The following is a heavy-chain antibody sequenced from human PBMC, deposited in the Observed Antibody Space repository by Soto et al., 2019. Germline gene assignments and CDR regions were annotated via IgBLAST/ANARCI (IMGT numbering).Heavy chain of an antibody. V-gene: IGHV1-69*01. CDR2: IIPIFGTG. CDR1: GGTFSSYA. Sequence: QVQLVQSGAEVKKPGSSVKVSCKASGGTFSSYAISWVRQAPGQGLEWMGGIIPIFGTGNYAQKFQGRVTITADESTSTADMELSSLRSEDTAMYFCAREGLYGSGSYYSKALDYWGQGTLVTVSS. J-gene: IGHJ4*02. D-gene: IGHD3-10*01. CDR3: AREGLYGSGSYYSKALDY.